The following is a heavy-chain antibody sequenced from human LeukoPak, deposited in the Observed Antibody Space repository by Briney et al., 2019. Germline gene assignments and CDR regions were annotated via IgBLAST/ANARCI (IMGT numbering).Heavy chain of an antibody. Sequence: PSETLSLTCTVSGGSISSYYWSWIRQPPGKGLEWIGYIYYSGSTNYNPSLKSRVTISVDTSKNQFSLKLSSVTAADTAVYYCARDARGSYSYWGQGTLVTVSS. CDR3: ARDARGSYSY. CDR1: GGSISSYY. CDR2: IYYSGST. J-gene: IGHJ4*02. V-gene: IGHV4-59*08. D-gene: IGHD1-26*01.